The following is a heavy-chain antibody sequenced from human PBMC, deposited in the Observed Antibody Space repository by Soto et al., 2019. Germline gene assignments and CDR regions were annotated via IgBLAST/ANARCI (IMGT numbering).Heavy chain of an antibody. J-gene: IGHJ4*02. D-gene: IGHD3-22*01. CDR3: ARQIYDSDTGPNFQYYFDS. CDR1: GDSFLGYW. V-gene: IGHV5-10-1*01. CDR2: IDPSDSQT. Sequence: GESLKISCKGSGDSFLGYWITWVRQKPGKGLEWMGRIDPSDSQTYYSPSFRGHVTISATKSITTVFLQWSSLRASDTAMYYCARQIYDSDTGPNFQYYFDSWGQGTPVTVSS.